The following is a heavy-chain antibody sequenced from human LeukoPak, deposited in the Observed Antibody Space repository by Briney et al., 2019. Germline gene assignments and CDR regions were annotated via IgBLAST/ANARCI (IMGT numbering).Heavy chain of an antibody. D-gene: IGHD6-19*01. Sequence: PGGSLRLSSAASGFTFSTYAISWVRQAPGKGLEWVSASRSSGDRSYYADSVKGRFTISRDNSKDTLYLQMNSLRAEDTAVYFCAREQSGSGGWYTVDYWGQGTLVTVSS. V-gene: IGHV3-23*01. CDR1: GFTFSTYA. CDR2: SRSSGDRS. J-gene: IGHJ4*02. CDR3: AREQSGSGGWYTVDY.